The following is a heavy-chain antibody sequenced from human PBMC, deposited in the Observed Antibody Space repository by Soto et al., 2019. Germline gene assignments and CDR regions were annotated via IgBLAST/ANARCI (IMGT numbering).Heavy chain of an antibody. CDR1: GYSISSGYY. CDR3: ARDRSLYYYDSSGYPIDY. Sequence: PSETLSLTCAVSGYSISSGYYWGWIRQPPGKGLEWIGSIYHSGSTYYNPSLKSRVTISVDTSKNQFSLKLSSVTAADTAVYYCARDRSLYYYDSSGYPIDYWGQGTLVTVSS. CDR2: IYHSGST. V-gene: IGHV4-38-2*02. J-gene: IGHJ4*02. D-gene: IGHD3-22*01.